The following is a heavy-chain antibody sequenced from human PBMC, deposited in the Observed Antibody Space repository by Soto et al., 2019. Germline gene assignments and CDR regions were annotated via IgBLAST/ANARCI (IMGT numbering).Heavy chain of an antibody. V-gene: IGHV3-7*01. CDR2: INPDGSEK. CDR3: SRSLDS. J-gene: IGHJ4*02. CDR1: GVSFSIFW. Sequence: PGGSLRLCCAASGVSFSIFWMDWVRQAPGKGLEWVANINPDGSEKHYVDSVKGRFTISRDNAKNSLYLQMSSLTAEDSALYYCSRSLDSWGQGTRVTVSS.